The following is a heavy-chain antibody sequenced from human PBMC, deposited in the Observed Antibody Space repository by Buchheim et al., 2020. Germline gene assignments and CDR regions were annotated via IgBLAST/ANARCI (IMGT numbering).Heavy chain of an antibody. Sequence: EVQLLESGGGLVQPGGSLRLSCAASGFSFDSYAMSWVRQAPGKGLEWVSAISGGASTTYYADSVRGRFTISRDNSKNTLYLQMNSLRAEYTALYYCAKGYSSNWYYYYMDVWGKGT. J-gene: IGHJ6*03. CDR1: GFSFDSYA. CDR3: AKGYSSNWYYYYMDV. V-gene: IGHV3-23*01. D-gene: IGHD6-13*01. CDR2: ISGGASTT.